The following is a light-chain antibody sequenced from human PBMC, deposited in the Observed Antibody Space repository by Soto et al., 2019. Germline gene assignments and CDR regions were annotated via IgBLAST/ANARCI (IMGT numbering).Light chain of an antibody. J-gene: IGKJ5*01. CDR1: QSVSSSY. CDR2: GAS. Sequence: EIVLTQSPGILSLSPGERATLSCRASQSVSSSYLAWYQQKPGQAPRLLIHGASSRATGIPDRFSGSGSGTDFTLPISRLEPEDFAVYYCQQYDNSLITFGQGTRLEIK. CDR3: QQYDNSLIT. V-gene: IGKV3-20*01.